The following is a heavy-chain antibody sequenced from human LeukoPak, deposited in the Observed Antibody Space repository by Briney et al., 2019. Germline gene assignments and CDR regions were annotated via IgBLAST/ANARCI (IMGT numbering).Heavy chain of an antibody. J-gene: IGHJ6*03. CDR1: GGSISSYY. CDR3: ARDLTDHYYYYYMDV. V-gene: IGHV4-4*07. D-gene: IGHD7-27*01. CDR2: TYTSGST. Sequence: TSQTLSLTCTVSGGSISSYYWSWIRQPAGKGLEWIGRTYTSGSTNYNPSLKSRVTMSVDTSKNQFSLKVSSVAAADTAVYYCARDLTDHYYYYYMDVWGKGTTVTVSS.